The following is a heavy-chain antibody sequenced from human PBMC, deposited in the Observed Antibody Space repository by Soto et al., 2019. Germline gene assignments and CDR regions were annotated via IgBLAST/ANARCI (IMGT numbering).Heavy chain of an antibody. CDR3: ARLDIAARRHTSVEFFLPVGWFDP. D-gene: IGHD6-6*01. CDR1: GYSFTSYW. CDR2: IYPGDSDT. J-gene: IGHJ5*02. Sequence: GESLKISCKGSGYSFTSYWIGWVRQMPGKGLEWMGIIYPGDSDTRYSPSFQGQVTISADKSISTAYLQWSSLKASDTAMYYCARLDIAARRHTSVEFFLPVGWFDPWGQGTLVTVSS. V-gene: IGHV5-51*01.